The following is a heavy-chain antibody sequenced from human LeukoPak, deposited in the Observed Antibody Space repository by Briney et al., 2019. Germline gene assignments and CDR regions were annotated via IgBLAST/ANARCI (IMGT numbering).Heavy chain of an antibody. CDR1: GGSISSYY. J-gene: IGHJ4*02. CDR3: AGSHGGSYYDY. D-gene: IGHD1-26*01. CDR2: IYTSGST. V-gene: IGHV4-4*09. Sequence: SETLSLTCTVSGGSISSYYWSWIRQPPGKGLEWIGYIYTSGSTNYNPSLKSRVTISVDTSKNQFSLKLSSVTAADTAVYYCAGSHGGSYYDYWGQGTLVTVSS.